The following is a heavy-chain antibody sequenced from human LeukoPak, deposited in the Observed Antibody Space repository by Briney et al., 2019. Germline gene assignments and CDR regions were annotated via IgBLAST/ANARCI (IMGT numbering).Heavy chain of an antibody. J-gene: IGHJ4*02. D-gene: IGHD1-26*01. V-gene: IGHV1-8*02. CDR2: MNPNSGNT. CDR1: GGTFSSYA. CDR3: ARNWELYYFDY. Sequence: ASVKVSCKASGGTFSSYAISWVRQAPGQGLEWMGWMNPNSGNTGYAQKFQGRVTMTRNTSISTAYMELSSLRSEDTAVYYCARNWELYYFDYWGQGTLVTVSS.